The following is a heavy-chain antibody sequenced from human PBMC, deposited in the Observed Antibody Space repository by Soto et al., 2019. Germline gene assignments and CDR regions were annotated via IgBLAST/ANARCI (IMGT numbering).Heavy chain of an antibody. CDR1: GFTFSSYA. J-gene: IGHJ3*02. V-gene: IGHV3-30*04. Sequence: GGSLRLSCAASGFTFSSYAMHWVRQAPGKGLEWVAVISYDGSNKYYADSVKGRFTISRDNSKNTLYLQMNSLRAEDTAVYYCARIHGSGRDDAFDIWGQGTMVTVSS. D-gene: IGHD6-19*01. CDR3: ARIHGSGRDDAFDI. CDR2: ISYDGSNK.